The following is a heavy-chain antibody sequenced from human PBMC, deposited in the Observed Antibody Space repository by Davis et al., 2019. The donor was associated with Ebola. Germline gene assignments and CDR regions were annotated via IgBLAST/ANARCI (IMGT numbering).Heavy chain of an antibody. CDR2: MNPNSGNT. D-gene: IGHD3-3*01. J-gene: IGHJ4*02. Sequence: AASVKVSCKASGYTFTSYDINWVRQATGQGLEWMGWMNPNSGNTGYAQKFQGRVTMTRNTSISTAYMELSSLRSEDTAVYYCARGRSRYDFWSGQFDYWGQGTLVTVSS. CDR3: ARGRSRYDFWSGQFDY. CDR1: GYTFTSYD. V-gene: IGHV1-8*01.